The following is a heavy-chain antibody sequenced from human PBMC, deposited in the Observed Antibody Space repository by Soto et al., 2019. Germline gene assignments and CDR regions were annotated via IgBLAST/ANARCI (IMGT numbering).Heavy chain of an antibody. Sequence: SGGSLRLSCAASGFTFDDYGMSWVRQAPGKGLEWVSGINWNGGSTGYADSVKGRFTISRDNAKNSLYLQMNSLRAEDTALYHCARCLPNYYGSGPRSVDYYYMDVWGKGTTVTVSS. V-gene: IGHV3-20*01. CDR3: ARCLPNYYGSGPRSVDYYYMDV. D-gene: IGHD3-10*01. CDR1: GFTFDDYG. J-gene: IGHJ6*03. CDR2: INWNGGST.